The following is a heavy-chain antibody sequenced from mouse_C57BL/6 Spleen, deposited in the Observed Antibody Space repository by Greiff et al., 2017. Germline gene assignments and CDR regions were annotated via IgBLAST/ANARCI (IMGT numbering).Heavy chain of an antibody. CDR2: IYPGDGDT. D-gene: IGHD2-1*01. Sequence: VQLQQSGPELVKPGASVKISCKASGYAFSSSWMNWVKQRPGKGLEWIGRIYPGDGDTNYNGKFKGKATLTADKSSSTAYMQLSSLTSEDSAVYFCARWTHYGNYDAMDYWGQGTSVTVSS. J-gene: IGHJ4*01. V-gene: IGHV1-82*01. CDR3: ARWTHYGNYDAMDY. CDR1: GYAFSSSW.